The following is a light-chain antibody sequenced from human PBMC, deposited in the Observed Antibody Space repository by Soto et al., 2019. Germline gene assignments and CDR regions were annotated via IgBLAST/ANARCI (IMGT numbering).Light chain of an antibody. J-gene: IGLJ2*01. CDR2: EVR. V-gene: IGLV2-14*01. Sequence: QSVLTQPASVSGSPGQSITISCTGTSSDIGSGYAYVSWYQQHTGKAPKVIIYEVRHRPSSVSSRFSGSKSGNTASLTISGLQAEDEAHYYCSSYTTYDTVVCGGGTKLTVL. CDR1: SSDIGSGYAY. CDR3: SSYTTYDTVV.